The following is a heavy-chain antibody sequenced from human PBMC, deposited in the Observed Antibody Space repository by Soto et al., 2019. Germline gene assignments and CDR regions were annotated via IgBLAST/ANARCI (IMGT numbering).Heavy chain of an antibody. J-gene: IGHJ4*02. D-gene: IGHD5-12*01. CDR1: GFIFSNFG. CDR2: VWYDGSNG. Sequence: PGGSLRLSCTASGFIFSNFGMHWVRQAPGKGLEWVAGVWYDGSNGVSAESVKGRFTISRDNSKNSLYLQMNSLRDEDTAVYYCANLPGGYDNFWGQGTLVTVSS. V-gene: IGHV3-33*06. CDR3: ANLPGGYDNF.